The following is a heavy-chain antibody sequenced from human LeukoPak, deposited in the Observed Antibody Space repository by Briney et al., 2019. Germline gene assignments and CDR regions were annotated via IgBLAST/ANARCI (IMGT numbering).Heavy chain of an antibody. CDR2: VSDSGST. CDR3: ARHTGGWGSFDY. J-gene: IGHJ4*02. D-gene: IGHD7-27*01. Sequence: SETLSLTCTVSGASISSYYWSWIRQPPGKGLEWIGYVSDSGSTNYNPSLKSRVTISVDTSKNQFSLKLSSVTAADTAVYYCARHTGGWGSFDYWGQGTLVTVSS. CDR1: GASISSYY. V-gene: IGHV4-59*08.